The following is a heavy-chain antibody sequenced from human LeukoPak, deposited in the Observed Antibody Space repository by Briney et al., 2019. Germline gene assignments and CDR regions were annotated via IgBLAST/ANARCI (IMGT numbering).Heavy chain of an antibody. D-gene: IGHD5-24*01. CDR2: INTNTGNP. Sequence: ASVKVSCKASGYTFTIYAMNWVRQAPGQGLEWMGWINTNTGNPTYAQGFAGRFVFSLDTSVSTAYLQISSLKAEDTAVYYYARIVEMATMYYYMDVWGKGTTVTVSS. J-gene: IGHJ6*03. V-gene: IGHV7-4-1*02. CDR1: GYTFTIYA. CDR3: ARIVEMATMYYYMDV.